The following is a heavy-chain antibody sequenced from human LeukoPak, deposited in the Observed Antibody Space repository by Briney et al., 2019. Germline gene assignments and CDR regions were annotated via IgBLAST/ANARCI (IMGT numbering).Heavy chain of an antibody. Sequence: ASVKVSCKASGYTFTNNYMHWVRQAPGQGLEWMGIINPSDGGTNYAQKFQGRVTLTRDMSTSTVYMELSSLRSEDTAVYYCARGRGITVFGVVMDVWGKGTTVTVSS. D-gene: IGHD3-3*01. V-gene: IGHV1-46*01. CDR2: INPSDGGT. CDR3: ARGRGITVFGVVMDV. CDR1: GYTFTNNY. J-gene: IGHJ6*04.